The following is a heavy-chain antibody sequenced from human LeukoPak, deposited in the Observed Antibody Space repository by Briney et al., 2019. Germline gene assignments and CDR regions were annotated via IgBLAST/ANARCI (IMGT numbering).Heavy chain of an antibody. Sequence: GGSLRLSCAASGFTFSSYGMHWVRQAPGKGLEWVANIKQDGSEKYYVDSVKGRFTISRDNAKNSLYLQMNSLRAEDTAVYYCARNRDFWSGYPYWGQGTLVTVSS. CDR2: IKQDGSEK. CDR3: ARNRDFWSGYPY. J-gene: IGHJ4*02. V-gene: IGHV3-7*01. CDR1: GFTFSSYG. D-gene: IGHD3-3*01.